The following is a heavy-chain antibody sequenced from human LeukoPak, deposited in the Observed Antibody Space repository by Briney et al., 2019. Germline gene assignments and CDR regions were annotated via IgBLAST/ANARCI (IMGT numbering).Heavy chain of an antibody. J-gene: IGHJ4*02. CDR2: IRYDGNNE. D-gene: IGHD4/OR15-4a*01. CDR3: ARDQGWVPTAFEF. Sequence: GRSLRPSCAPSALRFNSHGFHCFSQPPGEGRGWVAYIRYDGNNEDYADSVKGRFTISRDNSKNMVFLQMNRLRLEDTAVFYCARDQGWVPTAFEFWGQGILVTVSS. CDR1: ALRFNSHG. V-gene: IGHV3-30*02.